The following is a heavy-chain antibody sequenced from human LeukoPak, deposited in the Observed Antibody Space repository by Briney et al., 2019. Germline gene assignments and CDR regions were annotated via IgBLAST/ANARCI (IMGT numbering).Heavy chain of an antibody. CDR3: AREAVWYFDL. Sequence: MPSETLSLTCTVSGGSISSYYWNWIRQPAGKGLEWIGRIFSSGSTKYNPSLKSRVTMSVDTSKNQFSLKLNSVTAADTAVYHCAREAVWYFDLWGRGTLVTVSS. CDR1: GGSISSYY. CDR2: IFSSGST. J-gene: IGHJ2*01. V-gene: IGHV4-4*07.